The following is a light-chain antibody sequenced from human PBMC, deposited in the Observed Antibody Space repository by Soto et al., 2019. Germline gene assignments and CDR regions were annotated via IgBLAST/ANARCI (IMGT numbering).Light chain of an antibody. CDR3: QQANSCPLT. V-gene: IGKV1-12*01. Sequence: DIQMTQSPSSVSASVGDRVTITCRASQGFSTWLAWYRRKPGRATELLIYSASSLHSGVPSRFSGSGSGTDFTLTISSLQPEDFATYYCQQANSCPLTFGGGTEVEIK. J-gene: IGKJ4*01. CDR2: SAS. CDR1: QGFSTW.